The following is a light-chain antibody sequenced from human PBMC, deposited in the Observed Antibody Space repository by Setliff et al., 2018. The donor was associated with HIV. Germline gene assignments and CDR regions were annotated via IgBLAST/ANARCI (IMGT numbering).Light chain of an antibody. J-gene: IGLJ1*01. CDR3: AAWDDSLSASEV. CDR1: SSNIGSNY. V-gene: IGLV1-47*01. CDR2: RNN. Sequence: SVLTQPPSASGTPGQRVTISCSGSSSNIGSNYVYWYQQLPGTAPKLLIYRNNQRPSGVPDRFSGSKSGTSASLAISGLRSEDEADYYCAAWDDSLSASEVFGTGTKVTVL.